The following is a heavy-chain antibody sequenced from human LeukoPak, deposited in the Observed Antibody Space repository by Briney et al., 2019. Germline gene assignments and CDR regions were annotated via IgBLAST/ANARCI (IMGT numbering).Heavy chain of an antibody. V-gene: IGHV3-23*01. Sequence: GGSLRLPCAASGFNFSNYAMTWVRQAPGKGLEWVPTVNSNDRPYYADSVKGRFTISRDNSKNTLYLQMNTLRVEDTALYYCAKARAAVVEAAINYWGQGILVTVSP. CDR3: AKARAAVVEAAINY. CDR1: GFNFSNYA. CDR2: VNSNDRP. J-gene: IGHJ4*02. D-gene: IGHD2-15*01.